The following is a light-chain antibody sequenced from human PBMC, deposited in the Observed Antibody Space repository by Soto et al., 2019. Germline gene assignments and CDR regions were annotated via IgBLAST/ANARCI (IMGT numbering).Light chain of an antibody. Sequence: QSALTQPASVSGSPGQSITISCTGTSSDVGGYNSVSWYQQPPGKAPTLVIFDVSNRPSGVSNRFSGSKSGNTASLTISGLQPEDEADYYCLSYTSSTTYVFGTGTKLTVL. J-gene: IGLJ1*01. CDR1: SSDVGGYNS. CDR3: LSYTSSTTYV. CDR2: DVS. V-gene: IGLV2-14*01.